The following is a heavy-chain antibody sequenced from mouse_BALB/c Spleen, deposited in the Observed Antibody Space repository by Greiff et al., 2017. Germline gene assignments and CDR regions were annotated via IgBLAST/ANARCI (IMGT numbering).Heavy chain of an antibody. J-gene: IGHJ3*01. Sequence: EVQLQESGGGLVKPGGSLKLSCAASGFTFSSYAMSWVRQSPEKRLEWVAEISSGGRYTYYPDTVTGRFTISRDNAKNTLYLEMSSLRSEDTAMYYCARRDYGPWFAYWGQGTLVTVSA. V-gene: IGHV5-9-4*01. CDR3: ARRDYGPWFAY. CDR1: GFTFSSYA. CDR2: ISSGGRYT. D-gene: IGHD1-1*01.